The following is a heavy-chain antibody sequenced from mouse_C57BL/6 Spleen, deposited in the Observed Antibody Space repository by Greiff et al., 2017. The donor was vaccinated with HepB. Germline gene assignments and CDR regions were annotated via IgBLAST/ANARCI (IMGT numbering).Heavy chain of an antibody. CDR2: ISDGGSYT. Sequence: EVKLVESGGGLVKPGGSLKLSCAASGFTFSSYAMSWVRQTPEKRLEWVATISDGGSYTYYPDNVKGRFTISRDNAKNNLYLQMSHLKSEDTAMYYCARVGAYYDYDGGGFDYWGQGTTLTVSS. V-gene: IGHV5-4*03. J-gene: IGHJ2*01. D-gene: IGHD2-4*01. CDR1: GFTFSSYA. CDR3: ARVGAYYDYDGGGFDY.